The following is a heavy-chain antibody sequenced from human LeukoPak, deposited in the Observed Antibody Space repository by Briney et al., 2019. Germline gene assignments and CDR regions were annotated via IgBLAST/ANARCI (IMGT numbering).Heavy chain of an antibody. V-gene: IGHV1-46*01. D-gene: IGHD2-2*01. J-gene: IGHJ4*02. CDR3: ARVSYYCSSISCDLDY. Sequence: ASVKVSCKASGYTFTNYYIHWVRQAPGQGLEWMGIINPSGGSTSYAQKFQGRVTMTRDMSTSTVYMELSSLRSEDTAVYYCARVSYYCSSISCDLDYWGQGTLVTVSS. CDR1: GYTFTNYY. CDR2: INPSGGST.